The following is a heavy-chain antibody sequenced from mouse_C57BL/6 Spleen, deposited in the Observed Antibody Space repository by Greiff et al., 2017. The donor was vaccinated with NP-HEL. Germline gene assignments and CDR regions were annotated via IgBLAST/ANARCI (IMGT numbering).Heavy chain of an antibody. CDR3: ARAYSNYLDY. V-gene: IGHV1-59*01. CDR2: IDPSDSYT. Sequence: QVQLQQPGAELVRPGTSVKLSCKASGYTFTSYWMHWVKQRPGQGLEWIGVIDPSDSYTNYNQKFKGKATLTVETSSSTAYMQLSSLTSEDSAVYYCARAYSNYLDYWGQGTTLTVSS. D-gene: IGHD2-5*01. CDR1: GYTFTSYW. J-gene: IGHJ2*01.